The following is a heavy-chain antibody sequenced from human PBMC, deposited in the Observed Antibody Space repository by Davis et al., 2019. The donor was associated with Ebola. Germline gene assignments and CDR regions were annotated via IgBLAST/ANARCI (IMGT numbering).Heavy chain of an antibody. J-gene: IGHJ6*04. D-gene: IGHD3-16*01. Sequence: GESLKISCAASGFTFSSYWMSWVRQAPGKGLEWVANIKQDGSEKYYVDSVKGRFTISRDNAKNSLYLQMNSLRAEDTAVYYCARDRPLDFFFGDYYGMDVWGKGTTVTVSS. CDR2: IKQDGSEK. CDR3: ARDRPLDFFFGDYYGMDV. CDR1: GFTFSSYW. V-gene: IGHV3-7*01.